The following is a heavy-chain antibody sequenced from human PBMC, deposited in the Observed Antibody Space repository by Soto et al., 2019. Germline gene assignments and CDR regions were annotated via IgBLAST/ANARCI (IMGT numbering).Heavy chain of an antibody. D-gene: IGHD4-17*01. J-gene: IGHJ2*01. CDR2: TNPGNGNT. CDR1: GYTFTSYA. V-gene: IGHV1-3*01. Sequence: QVQLVQSGAEVKKPGASVKVSCKASGYTFTSYAMHWVRQAPGQRLEWMGWTNPGNGNTKYSQKFQGRVTITRDTSASTAYMELSSLRSEDTAVYSCARGSSSVTTFYFDLWGRGTLVTVSS. CDR3: ARGSSSVTTFYFDL.